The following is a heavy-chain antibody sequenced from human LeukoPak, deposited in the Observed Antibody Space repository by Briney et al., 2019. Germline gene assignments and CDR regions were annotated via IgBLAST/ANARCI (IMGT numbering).Heavy chain of an antibody. CDR1: GFTFSSYD. J-gene: IGHJ6*02. D-gene: IGHD4-17*01. CDR2: IGTAGDT. V-gene: IGHV3-13*01. Sequence: PGGSLRLSCAASGFTFSSYDMHWVRQATGKGLEWVSAIGTAGDTYYPGSVKGRFTISRENAKNSLYLQMNSLRAEDTAAYYCARRETVTTWRNGMDVWGQGTTVTVSS. CDR3: ARRETVTTWRNGMDV.